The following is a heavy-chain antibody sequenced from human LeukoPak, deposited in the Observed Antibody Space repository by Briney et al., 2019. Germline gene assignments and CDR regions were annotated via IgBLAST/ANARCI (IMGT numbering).Heavy chain of an antibody. CDR3: ARHGSVAAAGFDY. V-gene: IGHV4-38-2*01. CDR1: GYSISSGYY. J-gene: IGHJ4*02. D-gene: IGHD6-13*01. Sequence: PSETLSLTCAVSGYSISSGYYWGWIRQPPGKGLEWIGSIYHSGSTYYNPSLKSRVTISVDTSKNQLSLKLSSVTAADTAVYYCARHGSVAAAGFDYWGQGPLVTVSS. CDR2: IYHSGST.